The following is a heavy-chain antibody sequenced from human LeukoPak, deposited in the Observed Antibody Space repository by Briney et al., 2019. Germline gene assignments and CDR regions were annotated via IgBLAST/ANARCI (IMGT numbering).Heavy chain of an antibody. D-gene: IGHD3-22*01. J-gene: IGHJ4*02. CDR1: GGSISSSSSY. CDR3: ARDSTMIVPNYFDY. V-gene: IGHV4-39*07. CDR2: IYYSGST. Sequence: SETLSLTCTVSGGSISSSSSYWGWFRQPPGKGLEWIGTIYYSGSTYYNPSLKSRATISVDTSKNQFSLKLSSVTAADTAVYYCARDSTMIVPNYFDYWGQGTLVTVSS.